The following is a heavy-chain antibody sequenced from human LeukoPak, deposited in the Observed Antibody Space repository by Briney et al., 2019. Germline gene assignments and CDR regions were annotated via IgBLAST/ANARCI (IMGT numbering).Heavy chain of an antibody. J-gene: IGHJ6*03. V-gene: IGHV1-46*01. CDR1: GYTFTMYY. CDR3: AGEQGGERSGSLGGLFASYYTYYYMDV. Sequence: ASVKVSCKASGYTFTMYYIHWVRQAPGQGLEWMGMINPSDGATTYAQRFQGRVTMTRDMSTTTVYMDLRSLRSEDTAVYFCAGEQGGERSGSLGGLFASYYTYYYMDVWGRGTTVTVSS. CDR2: INPSDGAT. D-gene: IGHD3-16*01.